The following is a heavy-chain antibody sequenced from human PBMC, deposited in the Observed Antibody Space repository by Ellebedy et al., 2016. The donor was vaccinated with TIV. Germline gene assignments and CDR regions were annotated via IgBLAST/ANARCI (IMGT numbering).Heavy chain of an antibody. V-gene: IGHV1-18*01. Sequence: AASVKVSCKASGYTFTSYGISWVRQAPGQGLEWMGWISAYNGNTNSAQNLQGRVTMTTDTSTSTAYMELRSLRSDDTAVYYCARNPIVGATRCFDYWGQGTLVTVSS. CDR3: ARNPIVGATRCFDY. J-gene: IGHJ4*02. CDR1: GYTFTSYG. CDR2: ISAYNGNT. D-gene: IGHD1-26*01.